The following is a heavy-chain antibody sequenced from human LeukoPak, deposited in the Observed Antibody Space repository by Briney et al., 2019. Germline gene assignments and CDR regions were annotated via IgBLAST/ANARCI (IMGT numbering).Heavy chain of an antibody. J-gene: IGHJ4*02. Sequence: ASVKVSCKASGYTFTSYYMHWVRQAPGQGLEWMGIINPSGGSTSYAQKFQGRVTMTRDTSTSTVYMELSSLRSEDTAVYYCARIAAAGTSSPSFDYWGQGTLVTVSS. CDR3: ARIAAAGTSSPSFDY. CDR1: GYTFTSYY. V-gene: IGHV1-46*01. CDR2: INPSGGST. D-gene: IGHD6-13*01.